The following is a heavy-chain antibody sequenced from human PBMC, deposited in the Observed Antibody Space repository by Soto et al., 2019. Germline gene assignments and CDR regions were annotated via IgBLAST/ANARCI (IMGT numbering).Heavy chain of an antibody. CDR1: GFIFENSG. CDR3: GKAGVRDLIVEVPVCFDM. CDR2: ISWNSGNI. D-gene: IGHD2-21*01. J-gene: IGHJ4*02. V-gene: IGHV3-9*01. Sequence: EVQLVESGGGLVQPGRSLRLSCAASGFIFENSGMHWLRQAPGKGLEWVSGISWNSGNIGYADSVKGRFSISRDNAKKSLYLQMNSLRPDDTAFYFCGKAGVRDLIVEVPVCFDMWGLGTLVTVSS.